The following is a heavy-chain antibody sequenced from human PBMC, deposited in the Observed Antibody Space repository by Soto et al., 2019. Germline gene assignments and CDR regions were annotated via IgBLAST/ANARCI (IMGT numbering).Heavy chain of an antibody. CDR2: ISGSGGST. CDR3: ATPLFGVVPAALDY. V-gene: IGHV3-23*01. Sequence: GGSLRLSCAASGFTCSSYAMSWVRQAPGKGLEWVSAISGSGGSTYYADSVKGRFTISRDNSKNTLYLQMNSLRAEDTAVYYCATPLFGVVPAALDYWGQGTLVTVSS. J-gene: IGHJ4*02. CDR1: GFTCSSYA. D-gene: IGHD2-2*01.